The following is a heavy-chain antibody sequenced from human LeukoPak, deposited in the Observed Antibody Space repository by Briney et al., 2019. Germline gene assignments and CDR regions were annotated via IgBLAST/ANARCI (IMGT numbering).Heavy chain of an antibody. CDR2: ISGNGGTT. V-gene: IGHV3-23*01. CDR1: GFTFSSYA. J-gene: IGHJ5*02. D-gene: IGHD6-19*01. Sequence: GGSLRLSCAASGFTFSSYAMTWVRQAPGRGLEWVSAISGNGGTTYYADSVKGRFTISRDNSKNTLYLQMNSLRPEDTAVYYCARDLKQYNSDWWGNWFDPWGQGTLVTVSS. CDR3: ARDLKQYNSDWWGNWFDP.